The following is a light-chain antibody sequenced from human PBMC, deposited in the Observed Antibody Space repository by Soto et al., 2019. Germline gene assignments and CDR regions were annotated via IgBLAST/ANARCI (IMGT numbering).Light chain of an antibody. J-gene: IGKJ5*01. Sequence: QTTHSLPVTPGEPACISCRSSQSLLNSNGYNDLDWYLQKPGQSPQLLIYLGSYRASGVPDRISGSGSGTDFTLNISRVEAEDVGVNWSREARLTFTFARGTRLEIK. CDR2: LGS. CDR3: REARLTFT. CDR1: QSLLNSNGYND. V-gene: IGKV2-28*01.